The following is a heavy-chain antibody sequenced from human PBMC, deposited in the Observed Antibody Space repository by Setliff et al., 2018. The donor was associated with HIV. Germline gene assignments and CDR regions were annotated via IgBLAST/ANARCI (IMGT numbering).Heavy chain of an antibody. CDR2: ISVYSGNT. V-gene: IGHV1-18*01. J-gene: IGHJ6*02. D-gene: IGHD1-26*01. Sequence: GASVKVSCKTSGYTFTSYGISWVRQAPGQGLEWMGWISVYSGNTNYAQKLQGRVTMTTDTSTSTAYMELRSLRSDDTAVYYCAREGIVGATLRYYYYAMDVWGQGTTVTVSS. CDR3: AREGIVGATLRYYYYAMDV. CDR1: GYTFTSYG.